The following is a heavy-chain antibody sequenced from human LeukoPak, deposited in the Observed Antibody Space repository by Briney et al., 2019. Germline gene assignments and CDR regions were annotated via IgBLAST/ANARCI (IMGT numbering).Heavy chain of an antibody. CDR3: ARGAYIYYMDV. D-gene: IGHD2-2*02. J-gene: IGHJ6*03. Sequence: ASVKVSCKASGYSFTGYYMHWVRQAPGQGLEWMGWINPNSGDTKYAQKFQGRVTMTRDTSISTAYMELSRLRSDDTAVYYCARGAYIYYMDVWGKGTTVTISS. CDR1: GYSFTGYY. CDR2: INPNSGDT. V-gene: IGHV1-2*02.